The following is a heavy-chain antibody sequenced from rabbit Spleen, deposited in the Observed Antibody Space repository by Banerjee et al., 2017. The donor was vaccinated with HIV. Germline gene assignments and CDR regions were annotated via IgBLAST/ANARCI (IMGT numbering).Heavy chain of an antibody. V-gene: IGHV1S45*01. CDR1: GFSFSSGYH. Sequence: QEQLEESGGGLVKPGASLTLTCKASGFSFSSGYHISWVRQAPGKGLEWIACINAATAKPVYATWAKGRFTISRTSSTTVTLRMTSLTAADTATYFCARDLVGVIGWNFYLWGQGTLVTVS. J-gene: IGHJ4*01. CDR3: ARDLVGVIGWNFYL. CDR2: INAATAKP. D-gene: IGHD1-1*01.